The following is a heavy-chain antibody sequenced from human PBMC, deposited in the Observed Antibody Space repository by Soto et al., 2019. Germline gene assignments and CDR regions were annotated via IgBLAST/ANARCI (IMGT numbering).Heavy chain of an antibody. CDR1: GFSFSSCA. J-gene: IGHJ4*02. Sequence: QVQLVESGGGVVQPGRSLRLSCAASGFSFSSCAMHWVRQAPGKGLEWVAVVSHDGSNKYYADSVKGRVTIARDNSINTVYLQMNSLRAEDTAVYYCAIVSIAVAGIAYYFDYWGQGTLVTVSS. V-gene: IGHV3-30-3*01. D-gene: IGHD6-19*01. CDR2: VSHDGSNK. CDR3: AIVSIAVAGIAYYFDY.